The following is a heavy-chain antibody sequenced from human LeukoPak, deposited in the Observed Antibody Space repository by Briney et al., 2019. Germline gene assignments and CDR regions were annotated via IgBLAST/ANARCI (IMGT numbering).Heavy chain of an antibody. V-gene: IGHV4-39*01. J-gene: IGHJ2*01. Sequence: SETLSLTCTVSGGSISSSSYYWGWIRQPPGKGLEWIGSIYYTRSTYYNPSLKSRVTISVDTSKNQFSLKLASVTAADTAVYYCARGVTMIVVVIHDWYFDLWGRGTLVTVSS. CDR2: IYYTRST. CDR3: ARGVTMIVVVIHDWYFDL. CDR1: GGSISSSSYY. D-gene: IGHD3-22*01.